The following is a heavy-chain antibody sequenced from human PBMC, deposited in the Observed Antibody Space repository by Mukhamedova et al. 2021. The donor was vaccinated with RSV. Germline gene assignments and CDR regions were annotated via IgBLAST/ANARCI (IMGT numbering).Heavy chain of an antibody. V-gene: IGHV3-53*01. CDR3: ARDRSSSYWYFDL. D-gene: IGHD6-6*01. Sequence: GKGLEWVSVIYSDGSTYYADPVKGRFTIPRDNSRNPLNLQMNSLRPEDTAIYYCARDRSSSYWYFDLWGRGTLVTVSS. CDR2: IYSDGST. J-gene: IGHJ2*01.